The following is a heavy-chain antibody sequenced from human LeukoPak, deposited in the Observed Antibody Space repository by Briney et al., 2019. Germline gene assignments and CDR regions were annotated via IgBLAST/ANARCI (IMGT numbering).Heavy chain of an antibody. CDR1: GFTFSSYA. J-gene: IGHJ4*02. CDR2: ISYDGSNK. D-gene: IGHD2-2*01. CDR3: ARASAPEGSDY. V-gene: IGHV3-30*04. Sequence: QPGGSLRLSCAASGFTFSSYAMHWVRQAPGKGLEWVAVISYDGSNKYYADSVKGRFTISRDNSKNTLYLQMNSLRAEDTAVYYCARASAPEGSDYWGQGTLVTVSS.